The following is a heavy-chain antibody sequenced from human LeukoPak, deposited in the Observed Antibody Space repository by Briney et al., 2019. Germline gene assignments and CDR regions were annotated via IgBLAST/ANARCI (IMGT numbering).Heavy chain of an antibody. Sequence: GGSLTLSCVASVFPFNTYAIIGVRQAPGRGLEWVSVISDTGDRTNYADSVKGRFTISRDNSKSTLFLQMNSLRVEDTAVYYCTRGYNYRIDYWGQGTQVSVSS. D-gene: IGHD5-24*01. J-gene: IGHJ4*02. CDR1: VFPFNTYA. CDR2: ISDTGDRT. CDR3: TRGYNYRIDY. V-gene: IGHV3-23*01.